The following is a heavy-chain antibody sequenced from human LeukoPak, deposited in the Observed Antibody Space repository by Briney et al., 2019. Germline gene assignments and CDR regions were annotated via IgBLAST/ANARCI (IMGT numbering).Heavy chain of an antibody. CDR1: GGSMSPYH. D-gene: IGHD6-19*01. Sequence: SETLSLTCTVSGGSMSPYHWGWIRQPPGKGLEWTGYIYYSGSTNYNPSLKSRVTISVDTSKNQFSLKLSSVTAADTAIYYCARAVSGRFDYRGQGTLVTVSS. J-gene: IGHJ4*02. CDR3: ARAVSGRFDY. V-gene: IGHV4-59*08. CDR2: IYYSGST.